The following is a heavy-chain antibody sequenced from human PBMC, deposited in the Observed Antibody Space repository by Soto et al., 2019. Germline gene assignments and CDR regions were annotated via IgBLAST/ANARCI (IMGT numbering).Heavy chain of an antibody. D-gene: IGHD2-8*01. Sequence: SETLSLTCTVSGGSISSSSYYWGWIRQPPGKGLEWIGSIYYSGSTYYNPSLKSRVTISVDTSKNQFSLKLSSVTAADTAVYYCARHLMAPVPFDYWGQGTLVTVSS. CDR3: ARHLMAPVPFDY. CDR1: GGSISSSSYY. J-gene: IGHJ4*02. V-gene: IGHV4-39*01. CDR2: IYYSGST.